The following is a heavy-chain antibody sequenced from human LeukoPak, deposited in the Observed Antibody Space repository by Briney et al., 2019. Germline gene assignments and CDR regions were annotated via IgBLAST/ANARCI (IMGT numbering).Heavy chain of an antibody. D-gene: IGHD3-22*01. CDR1: SGSISIYS. CDR3: AKDLYYYYDSSGYYSDDAFDI. Sequence: SETLSLTCTVPSGSISIYSWSWIRQPPGKGLEWIGYIYSTGNTNYNPSLKSRVTISVDTSKNQFSLKVSSVTAADTAVYYCAKDLYYYYDSSGYYSDDAFDIWGQGTMVTVSS. V-gene: IGHV4-59*01. J-gene: IGHJ3*02. CDR2: IYSTGNT.